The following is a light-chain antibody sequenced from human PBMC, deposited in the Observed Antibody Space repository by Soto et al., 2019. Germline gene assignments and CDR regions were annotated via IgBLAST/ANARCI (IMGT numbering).Light chain of an antibody. V-gene: IGKV3-11*01. J-gene: IGKJ3*01. CDR2: DAS. CDR1: QNVNTY. Sequence: EVVLTQSPATLSLSPGERATLSCRASQNVNTYLAWYQQIPGQAPRLLIYDASTRATGIPDRFSGSGSGADFTLTISSLEPEDFAGYYCQHRNNWPLTLGPGTKLDIK. CDR3: QHRNNWPLT.